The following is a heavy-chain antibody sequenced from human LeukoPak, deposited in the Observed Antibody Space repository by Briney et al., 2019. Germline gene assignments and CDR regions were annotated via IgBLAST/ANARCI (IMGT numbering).Heavy chain of an antibody. V-gene: IGHV4-30-4*01. CDR3: ARDSEGDPLGY. D-gene: IGHD2-21*02. CDR1: GGSISSGDYY. J-gene: IGHJ4*02. Sequence: SETLSLTCTVSGGSISSGDYYWSWIRQPPGKGLEWIGYIYYSGSTYYNPSLKSRVTISVDTSENQFSLKLSSVTAADTAVYYCARDSEGDPLGYWGQGTLVTVSS. CDR2: IYYSGST.